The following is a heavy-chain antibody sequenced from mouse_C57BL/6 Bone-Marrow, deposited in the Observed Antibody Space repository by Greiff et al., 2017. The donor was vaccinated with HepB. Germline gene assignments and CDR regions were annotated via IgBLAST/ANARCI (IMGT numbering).Heavy chain of an antibody. J-gene: IGHJ1*03. Sequence: SGAELVRPGASVKMSCKASGYTFTSYNMHWVKQTPRQGLEWIGAIYPGNGDTSYNQKFKGKATLTVDKSSSTAYMQLSSLTSEDSAVYCCAVFYYGSSPNVWGTGTTVTVSS. D-gene: IGHD1-1*01. CDR1: GYTFTSYN. V-gene: IGHV1-12*01. CDR2: IYPGNGDT. CDR3: AVFYYGSSPNV.